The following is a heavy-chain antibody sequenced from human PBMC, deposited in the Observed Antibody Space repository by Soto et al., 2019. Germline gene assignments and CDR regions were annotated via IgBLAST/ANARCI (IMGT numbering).Heavy chain of an antibody. Sequence: GESLKISCKGSGYSFTNYWIGWVRQMPGKGLEWMGSIYPSYSDTRYSPSFQGQVTISVDKSINTAYLQWSSLKASDTAMYFCARHDICSTTMCHNWFDPWGQGTLVTAPQ. CDR2: IYPSYSDT. V-gene: IGHV5-51*01. D-gene: IGHD2-2*01. J-gene: IGHJ5*02. CDR1: GYSFTNYW. CDR3: ARHDICSTTMCHNWFDP.